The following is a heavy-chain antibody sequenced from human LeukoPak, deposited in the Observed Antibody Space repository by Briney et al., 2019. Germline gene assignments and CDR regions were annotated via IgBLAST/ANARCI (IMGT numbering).Heavy chain of an antibody. Sequence: SGPTLVKPTQTLTLTCTFSGFSLSTSGVGVGWIRQPPGRAPEWVAVIYWNDDKRYSPSLKSRVTITKDTSKNQVVLTVTNMDPVDTATYFCAHTRSYYASGTYSDWGQGALVTVSS. CDR1: GFSLSTSGVG. V-gene: IGHV2-5*01. D-gene: IGHD3-10*01. J-gene: IGHJ4*02. CDR3: AHTRSYYASGTYSD. CDR2: IYWNDDK.